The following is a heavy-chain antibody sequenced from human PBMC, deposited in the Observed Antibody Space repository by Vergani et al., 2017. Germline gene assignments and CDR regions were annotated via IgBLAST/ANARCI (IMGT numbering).Heavy chain of an antibody. V-gene: IGHV1-69*04. CDR1: GGTFSSYV. D-gene: IGHD1-26*01. CDR2: IIPILGIE. J-gene: IGHJ4*02. CDR3: ARDGVTGWELPLDY. Sequence: QVQLLQSGAEVKKPGSSVKVSCKASGGTFSSYVISWVRQAPGQGLEWMGRIIPILGIENYAQKFQGRVTLTADKSTSTAYMELSSLGSGDTAVYYCARDGVTGWELPLDYWGQGTLVTVSS.